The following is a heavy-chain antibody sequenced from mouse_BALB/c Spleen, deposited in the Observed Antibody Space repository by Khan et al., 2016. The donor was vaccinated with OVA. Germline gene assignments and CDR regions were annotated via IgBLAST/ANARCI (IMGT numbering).Heavy chain of an antibody. D-gene: IGHD1-1*01. Sequence: QIQLLQSGPELTKPGETVKISCKASGYTFTNYGMNWVKQAPGKGLKWMGWIYTYTGEPAYADDFKGRFAFSLETSASTAYLQINNLKNEDTATYLCARCGSRAMDYWGQGTSVTVSS. CDR2: IYTYTGEP. CDR1: GYTFTNYG. V-gene: IGHV9-3-1*01. J-gene: IGHJ4*01. CDR3: ARCGSRAMDY.